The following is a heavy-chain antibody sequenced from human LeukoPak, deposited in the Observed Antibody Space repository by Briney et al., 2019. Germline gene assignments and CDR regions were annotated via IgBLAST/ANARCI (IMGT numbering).Heavy chain of an antibody. CDR3: ARGHYYDSSGYLLSP. D-gene: IGHD3-22*01. CDR1: GFTFSSYA. V-gene: IGHV3-30-3*01. CDR2: ISYDGSNK. Sequence: GGSLRLSCAASGFTFSSYAMHWVRQAPGKGLEWVAVISYDGSNKYYADSVKGRFTISRDNSKNTLYLQKNSLRAEDTAVYYCARGHYYDSSGYLLSPWGQGTLVTVSS. J-gene: IGHJ5*02.